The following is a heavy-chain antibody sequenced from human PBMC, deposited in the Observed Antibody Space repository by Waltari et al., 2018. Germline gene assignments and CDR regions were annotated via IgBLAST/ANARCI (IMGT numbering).Heavy chain of an antibody. D-gene: IGHD3-16*02. Sequence: EVQLVQSGAEVKKPGESLKISCKGSGYSFTSSWIGWVRQMPGKGLEWMGIIYPGDSDTRYSPSFQGQVTISADKSISTAYLQWSSLKASDTAMYYCARRYDYVWGSYRPSGWFDPWGQGTLVTVSS. CDR3: ARRYDYVWGSYRPSGWFDP. CDR2: IYPGDSDT. V-gene: IGHV5-51*01. J-gene: IGHJ5*02. CDR1: GYSFTSSW.